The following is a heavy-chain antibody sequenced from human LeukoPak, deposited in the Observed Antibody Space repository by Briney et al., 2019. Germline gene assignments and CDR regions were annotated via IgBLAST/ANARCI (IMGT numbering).Heavy chain of an antibody. Sequence: PSETLSLTCAVSGGSISSGGYSWSWIRQPPGKGLEWIGYIYYSGSTYYNPSLKSRVTISVDTSENHFSLKLSSVTAEDTAVYYCAKHGFSSGWPQVPSDHWGQGTLVTVSS. V-gene: IGHV4-31*11. CDR3: AKHGFSSGWPQVPSDH. CDR2: IYYSGST. D-gene: IGHD6-19*01. J-gene: IGHJ4*02. CDR1: GGSISSGGYS.